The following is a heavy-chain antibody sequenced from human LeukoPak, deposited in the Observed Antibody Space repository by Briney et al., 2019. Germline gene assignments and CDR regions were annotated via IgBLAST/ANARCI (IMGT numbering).Heavy chain of an antibody. J-gene: IGHJ4*02. D-gene: IGHD3-22*01. Sequence: PSETLSLTCTVSGGSISSYYWSWIRQPPGKGLERIGYIYYSGSTNYNPSLKSRVTISVDTSKNQFSLKLSSVTAADTAVYYCARHEFSSGYHFDYWGQGTLVTVSS. V-gene: IGHV4-59*08. CDR2: IYYSGST. CDR3: ARHEFSSGYHFDY. CDR1: GGSISSYY.